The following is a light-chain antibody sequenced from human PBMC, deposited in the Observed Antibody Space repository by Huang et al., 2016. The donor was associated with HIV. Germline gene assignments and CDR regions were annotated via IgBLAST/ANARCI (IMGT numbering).Light chain of an antibody. V-gene: IGKV3-15*01. J-gene: IGKJ2*01. CDR2: GAS. CDR1: ESILRN. Sequence: EIVLTQSPATLSVSPGERATLSCRASESILRNLAWYQQRPGQPPRLLIYGASVRLPGIPDRFRGSGSGTEFSITISSLQSEDFAVYYCQQYNKWPPYTYGQGTKLEIK. CDR3: QQYNKWPPYT.